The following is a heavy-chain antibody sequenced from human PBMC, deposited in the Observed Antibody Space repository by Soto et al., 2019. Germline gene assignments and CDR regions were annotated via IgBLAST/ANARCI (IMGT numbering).Heavy chain of an antibody. J-gene: IGHJ4*02. V-gene: IGHV3-33*01. Sequence: GGSLRLSCAASGFTFSSYGMHWVRQAPGKGLEWVAVIWYDGSNKYYADSVKGRFTISRDNSKNTLYLQMNSLRAEDTAVYYCARDPGTMVRGAAFDYWGQGTLVTVSS. D-gene: IGHD3-10*01. CDR3: ARDPGTMVRGAAFDY. CDR2: IWYDGSNK. CDR1: GFTFSSYG.